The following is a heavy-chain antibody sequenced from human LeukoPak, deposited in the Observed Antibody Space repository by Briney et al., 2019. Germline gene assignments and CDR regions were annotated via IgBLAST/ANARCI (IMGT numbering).Heavy chain of an antibody. CDR1: GYTLTELS. CDR3: ATGIVGATTLFDY. J-gene: IGHJ4*02. Sequence: ASEKVSCKVSGYTLTELSMHWVRQAPGKGREGMGGFDPEDGETIYAQKFQGRVTMTEDTSTDTASMELSSLRPEDTAVYYCATGIVGATTLFDYWGQGTLVTVSS. D-gene: IGHD1-26*01. CDR2: FDPEDGET. V-gene: IGHV1-24*01.